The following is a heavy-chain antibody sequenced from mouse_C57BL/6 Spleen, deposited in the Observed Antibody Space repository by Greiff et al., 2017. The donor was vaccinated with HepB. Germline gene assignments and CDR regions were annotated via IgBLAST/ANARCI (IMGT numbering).Heavy chain of an antibody. CDR1: GFNIKDYY. V-gene: IGHV14-1*01. CDR3: TTDIFTTVVDFDY. CDR2: IDPEDGDT. Sequence: EVQLQQSGAELVRPGASVKLSCTASGFNIKDYYMHWVKQRPEQGLEWIGRIDPEDGDTEYAPKFQGKATMTADTSSNTAYLQLSSLTSEDTAVYYCTTDIFTTVVDFDYWGQGTTLTVSS. J-gene: IGHJ2*01. D-gene: IGHD1-1*01.